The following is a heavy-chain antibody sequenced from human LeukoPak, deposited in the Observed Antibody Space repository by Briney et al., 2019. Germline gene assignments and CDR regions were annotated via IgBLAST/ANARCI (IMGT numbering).Heavy chain of an antibody. CDR3: AREVGATNAFDI. CDR1: GFTFSSYW. CDR2: IKQDGREK. V-gene: IGHV3-7*04. J-gene: IGHJ3*02. Sequence: PGGSLRLSCAASGFTFSSYWMSWVRQAPGKGLEWVANIKQDGREKYYVDSVKGPFTISRDNAKNSLYLQMNTLRAEDTAVYYCAREVGATNAFDIWGQGTMVTVSS. D-gene: IGHD1-26*01.